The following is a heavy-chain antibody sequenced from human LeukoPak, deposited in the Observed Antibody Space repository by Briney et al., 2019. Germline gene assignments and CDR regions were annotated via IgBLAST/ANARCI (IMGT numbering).Heavy chain of an antibody. V-gene: IGHV3-7*01. CDR1: GFTFSSYW. Sequence: GGSLRLSCAASGFTFSSYWMSWVRQAPGKGLEWVANIKQDGSEKYYADSVKGRFTISRDNSKNTLYLQMNSLRAEDTAVYYCAKDRVPVYGGNTADYWGQGTLVTVSS. CDR2: IKQDGSEK. CDR3: AKDRVPVYGGNTADY. J-gene: IGHJ4*02. D-gene: IGHD4-23*01.